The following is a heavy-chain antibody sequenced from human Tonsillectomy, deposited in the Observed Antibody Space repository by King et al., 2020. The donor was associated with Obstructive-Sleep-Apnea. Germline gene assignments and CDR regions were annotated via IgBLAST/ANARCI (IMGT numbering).Heavy chain of an antibody. V-gene: IGHV3-9*01. D-gene: IGHD5-24*01. CDR2: ISWNSANI. CDR3: AKDRLAAITECFDY. Sequence: VQLVESGGGLVQPGRSLRLSCAASGFTFDDYGMHWVQQAPGKGLEVVSGISWNSANIAYADSVKGRFTISRDNAKNSLYLQMNSLRAEDTALYYCAKDRLAAITECFDYWGQGTLVSVSS. CDR1: GFTFDDYG. J-gene: IGHJ4*02.